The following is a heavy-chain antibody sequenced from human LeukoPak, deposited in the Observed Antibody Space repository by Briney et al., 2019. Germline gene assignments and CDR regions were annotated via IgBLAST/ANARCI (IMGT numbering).Heavy chain of an antibody. V-gene: IGHV1-2*02. Sequence: ASVKVSCKASGYTFSGHYMHWVRQAPGQGLEWMGWINPNRGGTNYAQNFQGRVTMTRDTSISTAYMELSRLTSDDTAVYYWATEYYYDSRGANALDIWGQGTVVTVSS. D-gene: IGHD3-22*01. J-gene: IGHJ3*02. CDR1: GYTFSGHY. CDR2: INPNRGGT. CDR3: ATEYYYDSRGANALDI.